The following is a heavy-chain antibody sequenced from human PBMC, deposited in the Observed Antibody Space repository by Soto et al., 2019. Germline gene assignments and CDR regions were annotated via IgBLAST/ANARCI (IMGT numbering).Heavy chain of an antibody. CDR1: GGSISTSRSY. CDR2: IFYSGST. CDR3: ARQPTTGDTDLWFAP. V-gene: IGHV4-39*01. Sequence: QLQLLESGPGLVKASETLSLTCNVSGGSISTSRSYWAWIRQPPGKGLEWLANIFYSGSTYYNPSLASRVTVSVDTSKNEFSLTLRSLTAADTAVYYCARQPTTGDTDLWFAPWGQGTLVTVSS. D-gene: IGHD2-21*01. J-gene: IGHJ5*02.